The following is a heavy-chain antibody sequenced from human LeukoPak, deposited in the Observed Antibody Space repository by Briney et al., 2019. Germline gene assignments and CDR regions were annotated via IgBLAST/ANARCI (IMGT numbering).Heavy chain of an antibody. D-gene: IGHD1-26*01. V-gene: IGHV4-59*01. CDR1: GGSISSYY. CDR2: IYYSGST. J-gene: IGHJ4*02. CDR3: ARVPPIVGANAYFDY. Sequence: SETLSLTCTVSGGSISSYYWSWIRQPPGKGLEWIGYIYYSGSTNYNPSLKSRVTISVDTSKNQFSLKLSSVTAADTAVYYCARVPPIVGANAYFDYWGQGTLVTVSS.